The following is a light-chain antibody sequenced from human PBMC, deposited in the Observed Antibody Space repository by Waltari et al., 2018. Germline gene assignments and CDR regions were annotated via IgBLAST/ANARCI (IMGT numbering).Light chain of an antibody. CDR2: EVI. V-gene: IGLV2-23*02. Sequence: QSALTQPASVSGSPGQSITIPCTGTSNDVGSYYLVSWYQQYPGKAPKLMIYEVIERPSVVSNRFSVSKSGNTASLTISGLQAEDEADYYCCSYATSNTWVFGGGTKLTVL. CDR1: SNDVGSYYL. J-gene: IGLJ3*02. CDR3: CSYATSNTWV.